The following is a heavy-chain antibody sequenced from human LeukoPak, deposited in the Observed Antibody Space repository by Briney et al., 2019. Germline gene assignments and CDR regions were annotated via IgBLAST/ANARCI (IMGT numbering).Heavy chain of an antibody. CDR3: PRVFSYYAYSFDY. D-gene: IGHD3-22*01. CDR2: ISFTGSAI. V-gene: IGHV3-48*03. CDR1: GFTFRSYE. Sequence: GGSLRLSCAGFGFTFRSYEMNWVRQAPGKGLEWISYISFTGSAIHYADSVKGRFTISRDNAKNSLYLQMNSLRAEDTAVYYCPRVFSYYAYSFDYWGQGTLVTVSS. J-gene: IGHJ4*02.